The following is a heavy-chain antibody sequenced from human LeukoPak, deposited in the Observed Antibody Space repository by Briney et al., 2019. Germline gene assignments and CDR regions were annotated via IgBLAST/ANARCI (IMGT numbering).Heavy chain of an antibody. CDR3: ARGYSSGSPDY. D-gene: IGHD6-19*01. CDR1: GFTFSSYA. CDR2: ISYDGSNK. J-gene: IGHJ4*02. Sequence: PGGSLRLSCAASGFTFSSYAMHWVRQAPGKGLEWVAVISYDGSNKYYADSVKGRFTISRDNSKNTLYLQMNSLRAEDTAVYYCARGYSSGSPDYWGQGTLVTVSS. V-gene: IGHV3-30*04.